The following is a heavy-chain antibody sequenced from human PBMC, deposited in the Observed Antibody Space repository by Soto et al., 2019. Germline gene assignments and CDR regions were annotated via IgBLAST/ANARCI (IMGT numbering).Heavy chain of an antibody. D-gene: IGHD1-7*01. CDR2: SSATGAGT. CDR1: GFTFSSYG. J-gene: IGHJ5*01. CDR3: AKDRRAGGNYGFYSDF. V-gene: IGHV3-23*01. Sequence: GGSLRLSCAASGFTFSSYGMTWVRQAPGKGLEWVSFSSATGAGTYHADSVKGRFTISRDNSKNTLYLQMTSLRADDTAVYYCAKDRRAGGNYGFYSDFWGHGALVTVSS.